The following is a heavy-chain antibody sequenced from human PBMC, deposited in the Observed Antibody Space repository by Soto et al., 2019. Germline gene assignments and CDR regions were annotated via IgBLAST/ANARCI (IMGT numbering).Heavy chain of an antibody. CDR3: ATPYYFNH. V-gene: IGHV3-23*01. J-gene: IGHJ1*01. CDR2: ISATGGST. CDR1: GFTFSSYG. D-gene: IGHD3-16*01. Sequence: GSLRLSCAASGFTFSSYGMHWVRQAPGKGLEWVSAISATGGSTFYADSVKGRFTISRDNSRNSLYLQIDSLGVEDTAVYYCATPYYFNHWGPGTLVTVSS.